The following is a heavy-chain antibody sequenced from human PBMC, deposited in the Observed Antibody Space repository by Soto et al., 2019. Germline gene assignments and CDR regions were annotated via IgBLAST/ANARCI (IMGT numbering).Heavy chain of an antibody. Sequence: SETLSLTYTVSGGSISSSSYYWGWIRQPPGKGLEWIGSIYYSGSTYYNPSLKSRVTISVDTSKNQFSLKLSSVTAADTAVYYCARSRVATIFDYWGQGTLVTVSS. V-gene: IGHV4-39*01. J-gene: IGHJ4*02. CDR2: IYYSGST. CDR3: ARSRVATIFDY. CDR1: GGSISSSSYY. D-gene: IGHD5-12*01.